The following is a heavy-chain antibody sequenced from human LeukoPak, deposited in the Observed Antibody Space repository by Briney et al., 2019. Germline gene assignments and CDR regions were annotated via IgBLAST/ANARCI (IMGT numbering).Heavy chain of an antibody. D-gene: IGHD3-3*01. V-gene: IGHV3-48*01. CDR1: GFTFSSYS. CDR3: ARDMPFGMVIDF. J-gene: IGHJ4*02. CDR2: ISSSSSTI. Sequence: GGSLRLSCAASGFTFSSYSMNWVRQAPGKGLEWVSFISSSSSTIYYADSVKGRFTISRDNAKNSLYLQLNSLRAEDTAVYYCARDMPFGMVIDFWGQGTLVTVSS.